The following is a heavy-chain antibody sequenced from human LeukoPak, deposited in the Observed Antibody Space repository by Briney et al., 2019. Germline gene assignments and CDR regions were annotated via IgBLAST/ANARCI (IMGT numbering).Heavy chain of an antibody. J-gene: IGHJ4*02. Sequence: PGGSLRLSCAASGFTFSDYWMHWVRQAPGKRLVWVSRINSDGSNTGYADSVKGRFTISRDNAKNTLYLQMNSLRAEDTAVYYCTKLGGGGYSNGWYPRWGQGTLVTVSS. D-gene: IGHD6-19*01. CDR2: INSDGSNT. CDR3: TKLGGGGYSNGWYPR. CDR1: GFTFSDYW. V-gene: IGHV3-74*01.